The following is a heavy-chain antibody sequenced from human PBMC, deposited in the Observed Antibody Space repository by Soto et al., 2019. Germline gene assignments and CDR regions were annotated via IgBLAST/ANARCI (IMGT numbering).Heavy chain of an antibody. CDR2: TKNKAQRYTT. CDR3: VRWDSGNPEN. CDR1: GFTLSDHY. V-gene: IGHV3-72*01. J-gene: IGHJ4*02. Sequence: EVQLVESGGGLVQPGGSLRLSCVVSGFTLSDHYIDWVRQAPGKGLEWVGRTKNKAQRYTTEYAASVKGRFTISRDDSENSVYLQMNSMKTEDTAVYYCVRWDSGNPENWGQGTLVIVYS. D-gene: IGHD1-26*01.